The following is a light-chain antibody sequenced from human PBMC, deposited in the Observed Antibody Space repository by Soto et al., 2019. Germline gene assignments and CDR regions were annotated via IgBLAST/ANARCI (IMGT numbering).Light chain of an antibody. V-gene: IGKV3-20*01. J-gene: IGKJ1*01. CDR1: QSVSSSY. CDR3: QQYGSSPWT. CDR2: GAS. Sequence: EIVLTQSPGTLSLSPGERATLSCMASQSVSSSYLAWYQQKPGQAPRLLIYGASSSATGIPDRFSGSGSGTDFTLTISRLEPEDFAAYYCQQYGSSPWTFGQGTKVEIK.